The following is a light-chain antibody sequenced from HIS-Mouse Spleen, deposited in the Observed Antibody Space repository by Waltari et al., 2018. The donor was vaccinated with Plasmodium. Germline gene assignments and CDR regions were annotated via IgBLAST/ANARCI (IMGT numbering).Light chain of an antibody. CDR3: QQYDNLPPLFT. Sequence: DIQMTQSPSSLSACGGDRVTITCQASQDISNYLKWYQQKPGKAPKLLIYDAANWETGVTSRFSGSGACTDFTFTISSLQPEDIATYYCQQYDNLPPLFTFGPGTKVDIK. CDR1: QDISNY. CDR2: DAA. V-gene: IGKV1-33*01. J-gene: IGKJ3*01.